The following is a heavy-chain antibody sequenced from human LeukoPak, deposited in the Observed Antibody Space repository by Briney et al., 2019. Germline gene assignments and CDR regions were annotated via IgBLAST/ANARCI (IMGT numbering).Heavy chain of an antibody. V-gene: IGHV3-13*01. CDR2: IGTASDT. Sequence: GGSLRLSCAASGFTFSSFGMHWVRQPTGQGLEWVSTIGTASDTYYPGSVEGRFTLCRDNAKNSLYLQMNSLTAGDTAVYYCARGPPRGKYYYMDVWGKGTTVTVSS. CDR1: GFTFSSFG. J-gene: IGHJ6*03. CDR3: ARGPPRGKYYYMDV. D-gene: IGHD1-1*01.